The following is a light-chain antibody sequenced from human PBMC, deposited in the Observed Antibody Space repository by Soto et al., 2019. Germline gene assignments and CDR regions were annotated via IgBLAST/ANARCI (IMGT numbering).Light chain of an antibody. V-gene: IGLV2-8*01. CDR1: SSDVGGYNY. J-gene: IGLJ2*01. CDR2: EVS. Sequence: QSALTQPPSASGSPGQSVTISCTGTSSDVGGYNYVSWYQHHPGKAPRLMIYEVSKRPSGVPDRFSGSKSGNTASLTVSGLQVEDEGDYYCSSYTGSNNHVVFGGGTKLTVL. CDR3: SSYTGSNNHVV.